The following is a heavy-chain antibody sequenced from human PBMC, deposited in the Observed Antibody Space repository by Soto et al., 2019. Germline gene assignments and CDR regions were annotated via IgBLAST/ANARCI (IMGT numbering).Heavy chain of an antibody. Sequence: SETLSLTCTVSGGSISSGDNYWSWVRQPPGKGLEWIGYIYYSGSTYYNPSLKSRVTISVDTSKNQFSLKLRSVTAADTAVYYCARGEGAAASTYGMDVWGQGTTVTVYS. V-gene: IGHV4-30-4*01. J-gene: IGHJ6*02. CDR1: GGSISSGDNY. CDR2: IYYSGST. D-gene: IGHD6-13*01. CDR3: ARGEGAAASTYGMDV.